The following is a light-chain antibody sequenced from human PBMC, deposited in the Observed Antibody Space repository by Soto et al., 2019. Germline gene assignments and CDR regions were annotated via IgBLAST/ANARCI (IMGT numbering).Light chain of an antibody. CDR3: QQYGTSPGLFT. CDR2: GAS. J-gene: IGKJ3*01. V-gene: IGKV3-20*01. CDR1: QSVSSSY. Sequence: EIVLTRSAGTWSLSPGERATLSCRASQSVSSSYLAWYQQKPGQAPRLLIYGASSRATGIPDRFSGSGSGTDFTLTISRLEPEDFAVYYCQQYGTSPGLFTFGPGTKVDIK.